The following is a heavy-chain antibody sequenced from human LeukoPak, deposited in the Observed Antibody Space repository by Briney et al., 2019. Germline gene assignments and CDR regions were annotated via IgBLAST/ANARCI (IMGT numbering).Heavy chain of an antibody. CDR2: ISGSGGNT. CDR1: GFTFSSYA. D-gene: IGHD6-19*01. V-gene: IGHV3-23*01. CDR3: AKDRRYSSGWYNWFDP. Sequence: GGSLRLSCAASGFTFSSYAMSWVRQAPGKGLEWVSAISGSGGNTYYADSVKGRFTISRDNSKNTLYLQMNSLRAEDTAVYYCAKDRRYSSGWYNWFDPWGQGTLVTVSS. J-gene: IGHJ5*02.